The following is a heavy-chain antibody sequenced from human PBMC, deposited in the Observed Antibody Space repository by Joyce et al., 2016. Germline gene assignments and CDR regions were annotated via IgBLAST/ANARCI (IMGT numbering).Heavy chain of an antibody. CDR3: ARHGGGYTRLFDY. J-gene: IGHJ4*02. Sequence: QLQLQESGPGLVRPSETLSLSCTVSGGSISRSTYYWGWVGQPPGKGLEWIGSIYYSGDSYYNPSLKSRVTISVDTSRNQFSLKLSSVTAADTAVYYCARHGGGYTRLFDYWGQGTLVTVSS. V-gene: IGHV4-39*01. D-gene: IGHD5-24*01. CDR1: GGSISRSTYY. CDR2: IYYSGDS.